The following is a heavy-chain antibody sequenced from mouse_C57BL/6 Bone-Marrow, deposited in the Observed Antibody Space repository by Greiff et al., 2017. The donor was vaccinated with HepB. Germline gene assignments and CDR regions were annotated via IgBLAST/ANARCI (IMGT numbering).Heavy chain of an antibody. CDR2: ISSGSSTI. V-gene: IGHV5-17*01. CDR1: GFTFSDYG. CDR3: AKITTVVGTFDY. Sequence: EVMLVESGGGLVKPGGSLKLSCAASGFTFSDYGMHWVRQAPEKGLEWVAYISSGSSTIYYADTVKGRFTISRDNAKNTLFLQMTSLRSEDTARYYCAKITTVVGTFDYWGQGTTLTVSS. J-gene: IGHJ2*01. D-gene: IGHD1-1*01.